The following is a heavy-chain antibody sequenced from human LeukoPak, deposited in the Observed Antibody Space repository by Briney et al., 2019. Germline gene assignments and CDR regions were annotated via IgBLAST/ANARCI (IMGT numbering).Heavy chain of an antibody. CDR2: IRGSGTTT. J-gene: IGHJ4*02. Sequence: VGSLRLSCAASGFIFSSYAMTWVRQAPGRGLEWLSTIRGSGTTTYYVDSVKGRFTVSRDNSKNTLYLQMSSLRAGDTAVYYCAKAGHYGSGSYYSDYWGRGTLVTVSP. D-gene: IGHD3-10*01. V-gene: IGHV3-23*01. CDR1: GFIFSSYA. CDR3: AKAGHYGSGSYYSDY.